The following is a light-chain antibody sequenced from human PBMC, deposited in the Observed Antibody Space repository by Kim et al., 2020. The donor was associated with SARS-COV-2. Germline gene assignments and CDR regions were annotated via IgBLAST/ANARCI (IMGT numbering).Light chain of an antibody. V-gene: IGKV1-27*01. CDR2: AAS. CDR3: QQYNSYPWT. J-gene: IGKJ1*01. CDR1: QGISNE. Sequence: DIQMTQSPSSLSASVGDRVTITCRSSQGISNELAWYQHKPGKVPTLLIFAASTVQCGVPSRFSGSGFGTDFTLTISSLQPEDFATYYCQQYNSYPWTFGQGTQLDIK.